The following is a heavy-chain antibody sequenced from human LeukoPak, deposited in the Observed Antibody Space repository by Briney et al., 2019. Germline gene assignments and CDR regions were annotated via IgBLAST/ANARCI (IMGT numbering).Heavy chain of an antibody. CDR3: ARGRKYTSGYRVTELGSGYSDY. J-gene: IGHJ4*02. CDR2: ISTSGST. V-gene: IGHV4-4*07. CDR1: GGSISSYY. D-gene: IGHD5-18*01. Sequence: SETLSLTCTVSGGSISSYYWSWIRQPARKGLESIGHISTSGSTNYNPSLKSRVTMSVDTSKNQFSLKLSSVTAADTAVYYCARGRKYTSGYRVTELGSGYSDYWGQGTLVTVSS.